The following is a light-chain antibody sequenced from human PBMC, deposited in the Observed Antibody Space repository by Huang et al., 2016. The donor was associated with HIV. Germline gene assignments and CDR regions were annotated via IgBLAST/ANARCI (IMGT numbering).Light chain of an antibody. CDR3: MQSLQTPGT. CDR2: SGS. J-gene: IGKJ5*01. Sequence: DIVMIQSPLSLSVTPGEAASISCRSIQSLLHGNGYNYLEWYLQKPGQSPQLLIYSGSYRAPVVPARFSARGSGTDFSLTISSVEAEDIGIYYCMQSLQTPGTFGQGTRLDIK. CDR1: QSLLHGNGYNY. V-gene: IGKV2-28*01.